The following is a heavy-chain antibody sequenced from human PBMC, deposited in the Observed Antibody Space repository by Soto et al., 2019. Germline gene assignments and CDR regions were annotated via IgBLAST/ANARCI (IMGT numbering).Heavy chain of an antibody. CDR3: VRYEATALDY. CDR1: GDSMSSSNW. CDR2: AHHSGRT. J-gene: IGHJ4*02. Sequence: PSETLSLTCTVSGDSMSSSNWWNWVRQPPGKGLEWIGEAHHSGRTNYNPSLKTRVTISVDRSQNLFSLKLASVTAADTAVYYWVRYEATALDYWGQGILVTVSS. V-gene: IGHV4-4*02. D-gene: IGHD3-16*01.